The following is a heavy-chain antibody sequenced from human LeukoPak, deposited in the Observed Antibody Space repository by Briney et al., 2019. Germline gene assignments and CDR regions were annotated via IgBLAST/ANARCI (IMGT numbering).Heavy chain of an antibody. J-gene: IGHJ4*02. Sequence: GGSLRLSCAASGFTFSSYSMNWVRQAPGKGLEWVSSITSDNYMYYADSLKGRFTISRDNAKNSLYLQMDSLRAEDTAVYYCARELSTGILLDYWGQGALVTVSS. V-gene: IGHV3-21*01. CDR3: ARELSTGILLDY. CDR1: GFTFSSYS. CDR2: ITSDNYM.